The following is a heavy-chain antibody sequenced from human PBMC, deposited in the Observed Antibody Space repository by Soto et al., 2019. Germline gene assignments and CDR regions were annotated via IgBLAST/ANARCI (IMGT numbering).Heavy chain of an antibody. V-gene: IGHV3-23*01. Sequence: PGGSLRLSCAASGFTFSNYAVTWVRQAPGKGLEWVSTISGSGGSTYYADSVKGRFTISRDNAKNSLYLQMNSLRPEDTALYYCAKARLWWGDGYKSSYYNAMDVWGQGTTVTVS. CDR1: GFTFSNYA. CDR3: AKARLWWGDGYKSSYYNAMDV. J-gene: IGHJ6*02. CDR2: ISGSGGST. D-gene: IGHD2-8*02.